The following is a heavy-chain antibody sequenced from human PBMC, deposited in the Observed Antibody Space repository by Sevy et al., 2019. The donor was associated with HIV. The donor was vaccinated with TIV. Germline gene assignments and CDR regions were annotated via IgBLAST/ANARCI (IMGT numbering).Heavy chain of an antibody. CDR2: ISYDGSNK. J-gene: IGHJ4*01. V-gene: IGHV3-30*04. Sequence: GGSLRLSCAASGFTFSGHAMHWVRQAPGKGLGWVAVISYDGSNKYYADSVKGRFTISRDNSKNTLYLQMNSLRAEDTAVYYCAREGRYYDFIWGGQGALVTVSS. D-gene: IGHD3-16*01. CDR1: GFTFSGHA. CDR3: AREGRYYDFIW.